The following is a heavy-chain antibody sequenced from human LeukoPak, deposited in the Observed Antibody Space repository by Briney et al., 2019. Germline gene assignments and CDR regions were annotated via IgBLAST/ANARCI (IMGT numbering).Heavy chain of an antibody. CDR1: GFTFSSYA. CDR3: AKGSYSSSSYFDY. V-gene: IGHV3-23*01. CDR2: ISGSGGST. D-gene: IGHD6-6*01. J-gene: IGHJ4*02. Sequence: PGGSLRLSCAASGFTFSSYAMSWVRQAPGKGLEWVSAISGSGGSTYYADSVKGRFSISRDNSKNTLYLQMNSLRAEDTAVYYCAKGSYSSSSYFDYWGQGTLVTVSS.